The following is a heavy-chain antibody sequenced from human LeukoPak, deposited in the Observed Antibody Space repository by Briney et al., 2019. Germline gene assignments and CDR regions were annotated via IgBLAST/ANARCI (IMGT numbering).Heavy chain of an antibody. D-gene: IGHD6-19*01. J-gene: IGHJ3*02. V-gene: IGHV4-59*08. CDR1: GGSISSYY. CDR2: IYYSGST. Sequence: SETLSLTCTVSGGSISSYYWSWIRQPPGKGLEWIGYIYYSGSTNYNPSLKSRVTISVDTSKNQFSLKLSSVTAADTAVYYCARTSSGWTRGAFDIWGQGTMVTVSS. CDR3: ARTSSGWTRGAFDI.